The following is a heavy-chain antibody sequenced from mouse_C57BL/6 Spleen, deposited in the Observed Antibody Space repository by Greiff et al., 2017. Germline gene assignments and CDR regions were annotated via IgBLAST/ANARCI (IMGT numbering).Heavy chain of an antibody. CDR2: INYDGSST. V-gene: IGHV5-16*01. CDR1: GFTFSDYY. J-gene: IGHJ1*03. CDR3: ARGYYKRYWYFDV. Sequence: DVHLVESEGGLVQPGSSMKLSCTASGFTFSDYYMALVRQVPEKGLEWVANINYDGSSTYYLDSLKSRFIISRDNAKNILYLQMSSLKSEDTATYYCARGYYKRYWYFDVWGTGTTVTVSS. D-gene: IGHD2-12*01.